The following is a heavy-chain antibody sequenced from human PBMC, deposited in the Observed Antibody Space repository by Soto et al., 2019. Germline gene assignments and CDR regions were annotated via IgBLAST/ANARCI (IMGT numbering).Heavy chain of an antibody. CDR1: GYSISSGSY. CDR3: AKDPLLVVAGSTFDH. CDR2: IYHGGTT. Sequence: SETLSLTCTVSGYSISSGSYWGWIRQPPGKGPEWIASIYHGGTTFYNPSLESRVTVSVDKSNNQFSLKLRSVTAADTAVYYCAKDPLLVVAGSTFDHWGHGTLVTVSS. D-gene: IGHD6-19*01. V-gene: IGHV4-38-2*02. J-gene: IGHJ4*01.